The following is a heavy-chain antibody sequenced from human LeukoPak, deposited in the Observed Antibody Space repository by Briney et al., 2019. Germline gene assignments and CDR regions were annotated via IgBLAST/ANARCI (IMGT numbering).Heavy chain of an antibody. V-gene: IGHV3-30*02. Sequence: GGSLRLSCAASGFTFSSCGMHWVRQAPGKGLEWVAFIRYDGSNKYYADSVKGRFTISRDNSKNTLYLQMNSLRAEDTAVYYCAKEEDCSSTSCYRGAFDIWGQGTMVTVSS. CDR2: IRYDGSNK. D-gene: IGHD2-2*02. CDR1: GFTFSSCG. CDR3: AKEEDCSSTSCYRGAFDI. J-gene: IGHJ3*02.